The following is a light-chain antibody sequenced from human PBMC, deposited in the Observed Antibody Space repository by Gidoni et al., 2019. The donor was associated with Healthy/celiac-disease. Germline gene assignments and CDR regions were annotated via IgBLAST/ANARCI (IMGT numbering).Light chain of an antibody. J-gene: IGKJ5*01. CDR3: QQSYSTPL. CDR2: AAS. Sequence: DRQMTQSTSSLSASVGDRVTITCRASQSISSYLNWYQQKPGKAPKLLIYAASSLQSGVPSMFSGSGSGTDFTLTISSLQPEDFATYYCQQSYSTPLFGHGTRLEIK. CDR1: QSISSY. V-gene: IGKV1-39*01.